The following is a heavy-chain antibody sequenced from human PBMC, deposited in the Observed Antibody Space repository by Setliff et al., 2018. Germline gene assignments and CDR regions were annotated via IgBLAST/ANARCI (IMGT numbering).Heavy chain of an antibody. CDR2: VYYSGTA. CDR1: GGPFSGAS. V-gene: IGHV4-59*01. CDR3: AKGGTYRYFDF. J-gene: IGHJ4*02. D-gene: IGHD1-26*01. Sequence: SETLSLTCTVSGGPFSGASIWSWIRQPPGKGLEFIGYVYYSGTAKYDPSLESRAIISVDASKNQISLKLNSVTAADTAVYYCAKGGTYRYFDFWGQGALVTVSS.